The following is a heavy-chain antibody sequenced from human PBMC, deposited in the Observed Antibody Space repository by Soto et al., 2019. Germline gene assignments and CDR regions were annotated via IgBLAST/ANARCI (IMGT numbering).Heavy chain of an antibody. J-gene: IGHJ4*02. CDR1: GFSFSDYY. Sequence: SLRLSCAASGFSFSDYYMSWIRQAPGKGLEWVSYISSSNSYTNYADSVKGRFTVSRDNAKNSLYLQMNSLRAEDTAVYYCARDVSITGTTGPFDYWGQGTLVTVSS. CDR2: ISSSNSYT. V-gene: IGHV3-11*06. CDR3: ARDVSITGTTGPFDY. D-gene: IGHD1-20*01.